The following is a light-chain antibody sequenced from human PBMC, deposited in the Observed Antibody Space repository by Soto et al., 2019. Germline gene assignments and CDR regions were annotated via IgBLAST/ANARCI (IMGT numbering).Light chain of an antibody. CDR1: QSVSKY. CDR2: DAS. Sequence: EILLTQSPATLSLSPGERATLSCRASQSVSKYLAWYQQKPGQAPRLLIYDASDRATDIPARFSGSGSGTDFTLTISSLEPEDFAVYYCKKCSNWPRTFGQGTKVDIK. J-gene: IGKJ1*01. V-gene: IGKV3-11*01. CDR3: KKCSNWPRT.